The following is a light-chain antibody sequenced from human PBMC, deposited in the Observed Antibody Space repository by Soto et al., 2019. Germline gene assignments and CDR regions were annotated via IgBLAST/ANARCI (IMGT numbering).Light chain of an antibody. Sequence: DIRMTQSPSSIAASTGDRFTSGCRSSQDIDTHVAWFQHKPGNGPRLLIFSASTLQSGVPSRFSGSGSGRDFALTISSLQPDDFATYYCQHYNSYSEAFGQGTKVDIK. J-gene: IGKJ1*01. V-gene: IGKV1-16*01. CDR3: QHYNSYSEA. CDR1: QDIDTH. CDR2: SAS.